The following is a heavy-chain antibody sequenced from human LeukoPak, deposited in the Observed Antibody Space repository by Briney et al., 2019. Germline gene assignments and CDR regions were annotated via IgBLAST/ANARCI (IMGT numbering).Heavy chain of an antibody. D-gene: IGHD6-13*01. CDR3: ARIAAAGIDQ. CDR2: IKQDGSEK. Sequence: GGPLRLSCAASGLTFSSYWMSWVRQAPGKGLEWVANIKQDGSEKYYVDSVKGRFTISRDNAKNSLYLQMNSLRAEDTAVYYCARIAAAGIDQWGQGALVTVSS. J-gene: IGHJ4*02. V-gene: IGHV3-7*01. CDR1: GLTFSSYW.